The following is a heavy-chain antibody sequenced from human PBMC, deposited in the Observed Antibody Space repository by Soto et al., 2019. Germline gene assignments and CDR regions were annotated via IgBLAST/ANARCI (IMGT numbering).Heavy chain of an antibody. V-gene: IGHV5-51*01. CDR3: ASHGEAVAGDYCYYHGMDV. CDR1: GGNIADYW. CDR2: IYPCDSDT. J-gene: IGHJ6*02. D-gene: IGHD6-19*01. Sequence: GELLQIRWSGAGGNIADYWDGWVRQMPGKGLEWMGIIYPCDSDTRYSPSYQGQVTISADKSISTAYLQWSSLKASDTAMYYCASHGEAVAGDYCYYHGMDVWGQGTTVTVSS.